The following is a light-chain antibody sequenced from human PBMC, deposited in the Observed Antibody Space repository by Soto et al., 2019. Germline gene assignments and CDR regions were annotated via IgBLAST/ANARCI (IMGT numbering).Light chain of an antibody. CDR3: QQRSNWPPIT. J-gene: IGKJ5*01. CDR2: GAS. V-gene: IGKV3-11*01. CDR1: QSVNSNY. Sequence: EIVMTQSPCTLSVSPGERATLSCRASQSVNSNYLAWYQQKPGQAPRLVIYGASNRATGIPDRFSGSGSGTDFTLTISSLEPEDFAVYYCQQRSNWPPITFGQGTRLEI.